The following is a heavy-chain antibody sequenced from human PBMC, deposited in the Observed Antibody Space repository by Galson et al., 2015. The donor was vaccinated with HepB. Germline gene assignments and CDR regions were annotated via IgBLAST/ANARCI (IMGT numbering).Heavy chain of an antibody. CDR2: ISYDGSNK. CDR3: AKGPVNKRAKLGAYCSGGSCYSLASSNYYYYGMDV. CDR1: GFTFSSYG. V-gene: IGHV3-30*18. Sequence: SLRLSCAASGFTFSSYGMHWVRQAPGKGLEWVAVISYDGSNKYYADSVKGRFTISRDNSKNTLYLQMNSLRAEDTAVYYCAKGPVNKRAKLGAYCSGGSCYSLASSNYYYYGMDVWGQGTTVTVSS. D-gene: IGHD2-15*01. J-gene: IGHJ6*02.